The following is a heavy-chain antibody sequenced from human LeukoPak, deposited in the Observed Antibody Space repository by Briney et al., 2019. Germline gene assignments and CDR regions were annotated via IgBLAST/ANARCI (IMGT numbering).Heavy chain of an antibody. V-gene: IGHV3-30*04. CDR3: AREWELHHRYVDY. J-gene: IGHJ4*02. CDR1: GFTFSSYA. CDR2: ISYDGSNK. Sequence: GRSLRLFCAASGFTFSSYAMHWVRQAPGKGLEWVAVISYDGSNKYYADSVKGRFTISRDNSKNTLYLQMNSLRAEDTAVYYCAREWELHHRYVDYWGQGTLVTVSS. D-gene: IGHD1-26*01.